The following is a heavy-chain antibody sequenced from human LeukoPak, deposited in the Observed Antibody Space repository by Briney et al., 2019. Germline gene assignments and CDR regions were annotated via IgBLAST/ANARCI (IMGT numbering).Heavy chain of an antibody. J-gene: IGHJ4*02. V-gene: IGHV3-23*01. D-gene: IGHD2-2*01. Sequence: GGSLRLSCAASGFTFSSYSMNWVRQAPGKGLEWVSGISDSGDVTYYTDSVKGRFAVSRDNSKNTLYLQMSSLRAEDTAVYYCAKRSKLSCSSTSCPLDYWGQGTLVTVSS. CDR1: GFTFSSYS. CDR3: AKRSKLSCSSTSCPLDY. CDR2: ISDSGDVT.